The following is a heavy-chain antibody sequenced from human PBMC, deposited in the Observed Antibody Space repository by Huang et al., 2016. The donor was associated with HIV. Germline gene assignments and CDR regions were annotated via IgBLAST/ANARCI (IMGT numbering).Heavy chain of an antibody. V-gene: IGHV4-34*01. J-gene: IGHJ5*02. CDR1: GESLGTYY. Sequence: QVQLQQWGAGLLKPSETLALTCAVYGESLGTYYWAWIRRPPGKGLQWSGEVNEGGDINYNPSLESRVTISVDTSRNQVSLTLTSMTAADTATYYCARRFRVAATRKWFDPWGQGTLVIVSS. CDR2: VNEGGDI. D-gene: IGHD3-10*01. CDR3: ARRFRVAATRKWFDP.